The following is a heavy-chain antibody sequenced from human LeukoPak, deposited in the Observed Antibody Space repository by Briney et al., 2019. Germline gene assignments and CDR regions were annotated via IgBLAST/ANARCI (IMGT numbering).Heavy chain of an antibody. CDR3: ARHRWLRFRVFDY. J-gene: IGHJ4*02. D-gene: IGHD5-12*01. CDR2: INHSGST. Sequence: SETLSLTCAVYGGSFSGYYWSWIRQPPGKGLEWIGEINHSGSTNYNPSLKSRVTISVDTSKNQFSLKLSSVTAADTAVYYCARHRWLRFRVFDYWGQGTLVTVSS. V-gene: IGHV4-34*01. CDR1: GGSFSGYY.